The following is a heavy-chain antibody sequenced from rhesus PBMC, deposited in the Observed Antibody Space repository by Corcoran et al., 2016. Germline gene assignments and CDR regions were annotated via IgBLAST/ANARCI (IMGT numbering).Heavy chain of an antibody. CDR2: ISGSGGST. V-gene: IGHV4-173*01. Sequence: QLQLQESGPGLVKPSETLSLTCAVSGGSIRSNYWTWIRQPPGKGLEWIVRISGSGGSTDYNRTLKRRGTIATDTSKNQFSLKLTSVTTADTAVYYCVRSAAAARNVLDVWGRGLLVTVSS. D-gene: IGHD6-43*01. CDR3: VRSAAAARNVLDV. CDR1: GGSIRSNY. J-gene: IGHJ5-2*02.